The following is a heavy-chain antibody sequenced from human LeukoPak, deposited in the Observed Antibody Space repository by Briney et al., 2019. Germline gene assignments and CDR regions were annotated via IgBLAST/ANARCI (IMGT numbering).Heavy chain of an antibody. D-gene: IGHD7-27*01. CDR1: GGTFSSYV. CDR3: ARGSELTGAGDY. CDR2: IIPIFGTA. V-gene: IGHV1-69*13. J-gene: IGHJ4*02. Sequence: ASVKVSCKASGGTFSSYVISWVRQAPGQGLEWMGGIIPIFGTAKYAQKFQGRVTITADESTSTAYLELSSLRSEDTAIYYCARGSELTGAGDYWGQGALVTVSS.